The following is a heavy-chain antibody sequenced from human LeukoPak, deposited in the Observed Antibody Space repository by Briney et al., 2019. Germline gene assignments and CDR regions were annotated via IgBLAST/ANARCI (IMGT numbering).Heavy chain of an antibody. CDR1: GFTFSSYP. V-gene: IGHV3-64*01. J-gene: IGHJ4*02. CDR3: ATTLVGATLIPFDY. Sequence: PGGSLSPSCAASGFTFSSYPMHWVRQAPGKGLEYVSGINNNGVTTYYANSVKGRFTISRDNSKNTLYLQMGSLRAEDMAVYYCATTLVGATLIPFDYWGQGTLVTVSS. D-gene: IGHD1-26*01. CDR2: INNNGVTT.